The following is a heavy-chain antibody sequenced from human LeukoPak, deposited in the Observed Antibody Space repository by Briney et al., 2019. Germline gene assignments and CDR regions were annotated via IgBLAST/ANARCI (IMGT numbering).Heavy chain of an antibody. CDR2: INSDGSST. J-gene: IGHJ6*03. Sequence: GGSLRLSCAASGFTFSSYWMHWVRQAPGKGLVWVSRINSDGSSTSYADSVKGRFTISRDNAKNTLYLQMNSLKTEDTAVYYCTTVRHSSSWSKENYYYYYYMDVWGKGTTVTVSS. CDR1: GFTFSSYW. CDR3: TTVRHSSSWSKENYYYYYYMDV. V-gene: IGHV3-74*01. D-gene: IGHD6-13*01.